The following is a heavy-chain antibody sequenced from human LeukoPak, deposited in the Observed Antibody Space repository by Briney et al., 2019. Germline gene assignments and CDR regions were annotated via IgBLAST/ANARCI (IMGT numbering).Heavy chain of an antibody. CDR1: GGSISSSSYY. CDR2: IYYSGST. Sequence: SETLSLTCTVSGGSISSSSYYWGWIRQPPGKGLEWIGSIYYSGSTYYNPSLKSRVTISVDTSKNQFSLKLSSVTAADTAVYYCATQWELLDYFDYWGQGTLVTVSS. J-gene: IGHJ4*02. V-gene: IGHV4-39*01. D-gene: IGHD1-26*01. CDR3: ATQWELLDYFDY.